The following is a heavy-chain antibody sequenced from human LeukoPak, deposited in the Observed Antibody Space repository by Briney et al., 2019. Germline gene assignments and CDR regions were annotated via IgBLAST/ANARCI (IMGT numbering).Heavy chain of an antibody. V-gene: IGHV3-30*02. CDR2: IRYDGSNK. Sequence: GGSLRLSCAASRFTFNNYGMHWVRQAPGKGLEWVAFIRYDGSNKYYADSVKGRFSISRDNSKNTLYLQMNSLRPEDTAVYYCAKFFDYWGQGTLVTVSS. J-gene: IGHJ4*02. CDR1: RFTFNNYG. CDR3: AKFFDY.